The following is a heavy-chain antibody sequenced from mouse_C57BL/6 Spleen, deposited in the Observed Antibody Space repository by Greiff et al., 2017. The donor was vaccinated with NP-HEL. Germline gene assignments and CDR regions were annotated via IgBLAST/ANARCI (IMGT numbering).Heavy chain of an antibody. J-gene: IGHJ1*03. CDR3: ARGGPHFEV. CDR1: GYAFSSSW. CDR2: IYPGDGDT. V-gene: IGHV1-82*01. Sequence: VKLMESGPELVKPGASVKISCKASGYAFSSSWMNWVKQRPGKGLEWIGRIYPGDGDTNYNGKFKGKATLTADKSSSTAYMQLSSLTSEDSAVYFCARGGPHFEVWGTGTTVTVSS. D-gene: IGHD3-3*01.